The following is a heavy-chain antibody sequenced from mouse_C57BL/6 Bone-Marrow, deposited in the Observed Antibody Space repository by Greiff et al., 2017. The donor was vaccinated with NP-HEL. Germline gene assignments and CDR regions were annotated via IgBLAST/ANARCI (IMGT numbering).Heavy chain of an antibody. CDR2: IYPGDGDT. V-gene: IGHV1-80*01. CDR3: ARIPYYYGSSYGFAY. D-gene: IGHD1-1*01. CDR1: GYAFSSYW. Sequence: VQLVESGAELVKPGASVKISCKASGYAFSSYWMNWVKQRPGQGLEWIGQIYPGDGDTNYNGKFKGKATLTADKSSSTAYMQLSSLTSEDSAVYFCARIPYYYGSSYGFAYWGQGTLVTVSA. J-gene: IGHJ3*01.